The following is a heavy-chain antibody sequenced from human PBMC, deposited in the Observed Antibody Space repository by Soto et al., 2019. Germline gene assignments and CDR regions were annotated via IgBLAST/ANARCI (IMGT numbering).Heavy chain of an antibody. CDR2: IYSGGST. CDR1: GFTVSSNY. Sequence: PGGSLRLSCAASGFTVSSNYMSWVRQAPGKGLEWVSVIYSGGSTYYADSVKGRFTISRHNSKNTLYLQMNSLRAEDTAVYYCARSLSYYYDSSGYRAFDIWGQGTMVTVS. D-gene: IGHD3-22*01. J-gene: IGHJ3*02. V-gene: IGHV3-53*04. CDR3: ARSLSYYYDSSGYRAFDI.